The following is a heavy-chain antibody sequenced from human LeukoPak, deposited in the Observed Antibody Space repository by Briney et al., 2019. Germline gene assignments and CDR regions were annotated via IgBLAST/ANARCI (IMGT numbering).Heavy chain of an antibody. V-gene: IGHV1-8*01. D-gene: IGHD1-26*01. CDR3: TRGSLSGSSRDY. J-gene: IGHJ4*02. Sequence: ASVRVSCKASGYTFTGYDINWVRQATGQGLEWMGWMNPNTGDTGYAQNFQGRVTMTRNTSIDTAYMEMSGLRSDDTAVYYCTRGSLSGSSRDYWGQGTPVTVSS. CDR2: MNPNTGDT. CDR1: GYTFTGYD.